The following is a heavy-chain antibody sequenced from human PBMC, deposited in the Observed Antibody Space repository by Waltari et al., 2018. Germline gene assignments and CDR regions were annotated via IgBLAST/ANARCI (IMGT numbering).Heavy chain of an antibody. J-gene: IGHJ1*01. CDR2: ISYSGGST. V-gene: IGHV3-23*03. CDR1: GFSFTSSA. CDR3: ARTGRGNHYDSSDFQY. D-gene: IGHD3-22*01. Sequence: EVQLLESGGALVQPGGSLRLSYAASGFSFTSSAMVWVRQAPGKGVEWVSISYSGGSTYYADSVKGRFTVSRDNSKNTLYLEMHSLRTEDTAVYYCARTGRGNHYDSSDFQYWGQGTLVTVSS.